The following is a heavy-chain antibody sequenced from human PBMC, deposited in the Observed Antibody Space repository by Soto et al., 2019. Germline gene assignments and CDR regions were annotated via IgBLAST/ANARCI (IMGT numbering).Heavy chain of an antibody. J-gene: IGHJ4*02. V-gene: IGHV3-33*01. Sequence: QVQLVESGGDVVQPGRSLRLSCAASGFTFSSYGMHWVRQAPGKGLEWVAVIWYDGSNKYYADSVKGRFTLSRDNSKNTLYLQMNSPRAEDTAVYYCAREFKQVSSSWYPMDDWGQGTLVTVSS. CDR1: GFTFSSYG. CDR2: IWYDGSNK. CDR3: AREFKQVSSSWYPMDD. D-gene: IGHD6-13*01.